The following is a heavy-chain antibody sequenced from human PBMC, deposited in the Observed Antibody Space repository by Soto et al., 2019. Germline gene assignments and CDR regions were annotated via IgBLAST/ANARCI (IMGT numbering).Heavy chain of an antibody. V-gene: IGHV5-10-1*01. CDR2: IDPSDSYT. D-gene: IGHD2-2*02. CDR3: AIPIVVVPAAILRDLDAFDI. Sequence: GESLKISCKGSGYSFTSYWISWVRQIPGKGLEWMGRIDPSDSYTNYSPSFQGHVTISADKSISTAYLQWSSLKASDTAMYYCAIPIVVVPAAILRDLDAFDIWGQVTMVTVS. J-gene: IGHJ3*02. CDR1: GYSFTSYW.